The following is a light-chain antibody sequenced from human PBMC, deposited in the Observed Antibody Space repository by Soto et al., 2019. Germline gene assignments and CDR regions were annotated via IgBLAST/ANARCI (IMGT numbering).Light chain of an antibody. CDR1: QSVSSY. J-gene: IGKJ4*01. CDR3: AQRGYWPPP. Sequence: NLLTQSPATVSLSPGDRATISCRASQSVSSYLAWYQQKPGQAPRLLIYDASNRATGIPARFSGSGSGTDFTLTISSLEAEDFAVYYCAQRGYWPPPFGGGTKVDI. V-gene: IGKV3-11*01. CDR2: DAS.